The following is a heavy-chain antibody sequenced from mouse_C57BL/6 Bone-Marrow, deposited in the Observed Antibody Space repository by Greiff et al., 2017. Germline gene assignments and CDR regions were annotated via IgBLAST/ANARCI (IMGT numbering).Heavy chain of an antibody. CDR2: IDPETGGT. CDR1: GYTFTDYE. Sequence: QVQLQQSGAELVRPGASVTLSCKASGYTFTDYEMHWVKQTPVHGLEWIGAIDPETGGTAYNQKFKGKAILTADKSSSTAYMELRSLTSEDSAVYYCTRENDCYYLWFAYWGQGTLVTVSA. CDR3: TRENDCYYLWFAY. D-gene: IGHD2-3*01. J-gene: IGHJ3*01. V-gene: IGHV1-15*01.